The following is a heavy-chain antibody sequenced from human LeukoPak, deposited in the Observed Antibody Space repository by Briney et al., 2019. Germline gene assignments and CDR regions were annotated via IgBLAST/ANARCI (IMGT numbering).Heavy chain of an antibody. CDR2: IRSKANSFTT. Sequence: GGSLSLSCAASGFSFSGSAMHWVRQASGKGLEWVGRIRSKANSFTTTYAASVKGRFTISRDDSKNTAYLQMNSLKTEDTAVYYCSRLPPDGYNPFDFDYWGQGTLVTVSS. CDR3: SRLPPDGYNPFDFDY. CDR1: GFSFSGSA. J-gene: IGHJ4*02. D-gene: IGHD5-24*01. V-gene: IGHV3-73*01.